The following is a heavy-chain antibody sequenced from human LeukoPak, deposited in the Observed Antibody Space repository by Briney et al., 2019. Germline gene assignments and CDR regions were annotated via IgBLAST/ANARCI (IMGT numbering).Heavy chain of an antibody. CDR2: ISHDERNK. CDR3: ARPSPPGDGYNPPDY. J-gene: IGHJ4*02. D-gene: IGHD5-24*01. Sequence: GSLRLSCAASGFTLSNFAMHWVRQAPGKGLEWVAVISHDERNKYHADSVKGRFTISRDNSKNMVYLQMTSLRLEDTAVYYCARPSPPGDGYNPPDYWGQGSLVTVSS. V-gene: IGHV3-30*04. CDR1: GFTLSNFA.